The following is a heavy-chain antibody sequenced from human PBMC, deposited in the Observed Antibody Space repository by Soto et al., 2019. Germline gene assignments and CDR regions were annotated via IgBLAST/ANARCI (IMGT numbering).Heavy chain of an antibody. V-gene: IGHV1-18*01. J-gene: IGHJ6*03. Sequence: GASVKVSCKASGYTFTSYGISWVRQAPGQGLEWMGWISAYNGNTNYAQKLQGRVTMTTDTSTSTAYMELRSLRSDDTAVYYCARNNAFFWPRYRPVSSYYIYTVAWDKGTPVTVP. CDR3: ARNNAFFWPRYRPVSSYYIYTVA. CDR2: ISAYNGNT. D-gene: IGHD3-16*02. CDR1: GYTFTSYG.